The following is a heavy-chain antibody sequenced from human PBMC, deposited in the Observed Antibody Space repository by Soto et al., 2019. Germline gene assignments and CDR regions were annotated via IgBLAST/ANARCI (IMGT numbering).Heavy chain of an antibody. V-gene: IGHV3-13*04. Sequence: EVQLVESGGGLVQPGGSLRLSCAASGFTFSSYDVHWVRQATGKSLEWVSFIGTAGDTYYPGSVKGRFTISRENAKNSMYLQMNSLRAGDTAVYYCARRNWVWDAFDIWGHGTMVTVSS. CDR2: IGTAGDT. CDR3: ARRNWVWDAFDI. D-gene: IGHD7-27*01. J-gene: IGHJ3*02. CDR1: GFTFSSYD.